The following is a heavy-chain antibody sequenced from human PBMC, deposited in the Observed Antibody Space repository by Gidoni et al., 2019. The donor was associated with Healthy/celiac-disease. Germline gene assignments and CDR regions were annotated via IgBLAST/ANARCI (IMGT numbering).Heavy chain of an antibody. CDR2: IYSGGST. J-gene: IGHJ6*02. V-gene: IGHV3-66*02. D-gene: IGHD3-9*01. Sequence: EVQLVESGGGLVQPGGSLRLSCAASVFTVSSNYMRWVRQAPGKGLEWVSVIYSGGSTYYADSVKGRFPISRDNSKNTLYLQMNSLRAEDTAVYYCARVRYDILTRPSLPHYYGMDVWGQGTTVTVSS. CDR1: VFTVSSNY. CDR3: ARVRYDILTRPSLPHYYGMDV.